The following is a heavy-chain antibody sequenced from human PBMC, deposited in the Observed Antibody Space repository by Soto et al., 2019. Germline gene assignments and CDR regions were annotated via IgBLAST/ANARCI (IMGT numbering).Heavy chain of an antibody. CDR2: IIPIFGTA. J-gene: IGHJ6*02. Sequence: ASVKVSCKASGGTFSSYAISWVRQAHGQGLEWMGGIIPIFGTANYAQKFQGRVTITADESTSTAYMELSSLRSEDTAVYYCARKGACSSTSCYGDPEYSGYDVYYYYGMDVWGQGTTVTVSS. V-gene: IGHV1-69*13. D-gene: IGHD2-2*01. CDR3: ARKGACSSTSCYGDPEYSGYDVYYYYGMDV. CDR1: GGTFSSYA.